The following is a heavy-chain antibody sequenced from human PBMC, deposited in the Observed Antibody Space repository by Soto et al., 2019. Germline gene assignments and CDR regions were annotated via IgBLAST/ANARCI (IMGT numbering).Heavy chain of an antibody. V-gene: IGHV1-2*02. D-gene: IGHD4-17*01. CDR1: VYSFTDYY. J-gene: IGHJ3*02. CDR3: ARGPYGDNAFDI. Sequence: QVQVVQSGAEVKKPGASVKVSCKASVYSFTDYYMHWIRQAPGQGLEWMGWIAPHRDGTEFAQKFQGRITLAGDTSTSTAYMERQGLTSADTAVYFCARGPYGDNAFDIWGQGTVVTVSS. CDR2: IAPHRDGT.